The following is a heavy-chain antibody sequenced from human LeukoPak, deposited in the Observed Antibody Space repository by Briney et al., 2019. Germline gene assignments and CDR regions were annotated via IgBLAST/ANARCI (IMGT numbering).Heavy chain of an antibody. CDR1: GGTFSSYA. D-gene: IGHD4-11*01. CDR2: IIPIFGTA. V-gene: IGHV1-69*13. J-gene: IGHJ6*02. CDR3: ARVVSTVSRDYYGMDV. Sequence: SVKVSCKASGGTFSSYAISWMRQAPGQGLEWMGGIIPIFGTANYAQKFQGRVTITADESTSTAYMELSSLRSEDTAVYYCARVVSTVSRDYYGMDVWGQGTTVTVSS.